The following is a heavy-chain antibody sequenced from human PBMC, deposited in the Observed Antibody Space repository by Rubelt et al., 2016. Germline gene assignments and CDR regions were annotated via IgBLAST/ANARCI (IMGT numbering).Heavy chain of an antibody. CDR1: GFTFSSNW. CDR3: ANYVYCTNGVCSRLDS. CDR2: INTDGTTI. D-gene: IGHD2-8*01. Sequence: EVQLVESGGGLVQPGGSLRLSCVASGFTFSSNWMHCVRQAPGNGLVWVSRINTDGTTIAYADAVKGRFTISSDNSKNTLSLQMNSLRVEDTAVYYCANYVYCTNGVCSRLDSWGQGTMVTVSS. V-gene: IGHV3-74*01. J-gene: IGHJ4*02.